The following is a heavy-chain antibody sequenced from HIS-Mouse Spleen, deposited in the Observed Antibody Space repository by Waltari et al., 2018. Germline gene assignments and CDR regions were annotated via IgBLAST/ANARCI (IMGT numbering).Heavy chain of an antibody. Sequence: QVQLVESGGGVVQPGRSLRLSCAASGFTFSSYGMHWVRQVPGKGVEWVAVIWDDGSNKYYADAVKGRFTISRDNSKNTLYLQMNSLRAEDTAVYYCAKGGLMVYAIGDYWGQGTLVTVSS. CDR3: AKGGLMVYAIGDY. CDR1: GFTFSSYG. CDR2: IWDDGSNK. D-gene: IGHD2-8*01. V-gene: IGHV3-33*06. J-gene: IGHJ4*02.